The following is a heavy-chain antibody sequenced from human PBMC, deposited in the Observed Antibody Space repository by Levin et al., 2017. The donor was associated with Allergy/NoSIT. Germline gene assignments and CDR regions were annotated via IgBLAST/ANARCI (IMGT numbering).Heavy chain of an antibody. CDR2: ISSSSSYI. CDR3: ARNHYDILTGYGDY. D-gene: IGHD3-9*01. Sequence: GASVKVSCAASGFTFSSYSMNWVRQAPGKGLEWVSSISSSSSYIYYADSVKGRFTISRDNAKNSLYLQMNSLRAEDTAVYYCARNHYDILTGYGDYWGQGTLVTVSS. J-gene: IGHJ4*02. CDR1: GFTFSSYS. V-gene: IGHV3-21*01.